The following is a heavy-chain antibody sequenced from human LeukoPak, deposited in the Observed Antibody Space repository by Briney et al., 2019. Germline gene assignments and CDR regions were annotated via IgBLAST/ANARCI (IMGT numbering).Heavy chain of an antibody. V-gene: IGHV3-30*18. CDR1: GFTFSSYG. CDR2: ISFDGSNK. D-gene: IGHD6-19*01. CDR3: AKSPYSSGWVPSYFDY. Sequence: GGSLRLSCAASGFTFSSYGMHWVRQAPGKGLEWVALISFDGSNKYSADSVKGRFTISRDNSKNTLYLQMNSLRAEDTAVYYCAKSPYSSGWVPSYFDYWAREPWSPSPQ. J-gene: IGHJ4*02.